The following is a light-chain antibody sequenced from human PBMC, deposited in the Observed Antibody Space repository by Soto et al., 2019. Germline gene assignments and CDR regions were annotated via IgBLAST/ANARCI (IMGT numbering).Light chain of an antibody. CDR2: DVT. CDR1: SSDVGGYKY. J-gene: IGLJ1*01. V-gene: IGLV2-14*01. Sequence: QSVLTHPASVSESPGQSITISCTGSSSDVGGYKYVSWYQQHPGKAPKLLIYDVTNRPSGVSNRFSGSKSGYTASLTISGLQSEDEADYYCSSYTSFKTLVFGTGTKVTVL. CDR3: SSYTSFKTLV.